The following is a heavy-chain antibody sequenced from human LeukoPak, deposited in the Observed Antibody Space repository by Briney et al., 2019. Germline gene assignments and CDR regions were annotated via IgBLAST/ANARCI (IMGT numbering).Heavy chain of an antibody. CDR1: GFTVSGNY. V-gene: IGHV3-53*01. CDR2: IYSGGNT. D-gene: IGHD6-13*01. J-gene: IGHJ5*01. Sequence: GGSLRLSCAASGFTVSGNYMSWVRQAPGKGLEWVSVIYSGGNTYYADSVKGRFTISRDISRSALYLQMNSLRAEDTAVYYCAGAHSSSWSVFWGRGTLVTVSS. CDR3: AGAHSSSWSVF.